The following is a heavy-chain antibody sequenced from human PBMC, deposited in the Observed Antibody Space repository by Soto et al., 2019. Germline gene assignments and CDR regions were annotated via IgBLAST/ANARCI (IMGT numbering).Heavy chain of an antibody. J-gene: IGHJ4*02. CDR3: ARLGVSMTTVNHLHY. V-gene: IGHV4-39*01. CDR2: IYYSGST. D-gene: IGHD4-17*01. CDR1: GGFISSSSYY. Sequence: SETLSLTRTVSGGFISSSSYYCGWIRQPPGKGLEWIGSIYYSGSTYYTPSLKSRVTISVDTSKNQFSLKLSSVTAADTAVYYCARLGVSMTTVNHLHYWGQGTLVT.